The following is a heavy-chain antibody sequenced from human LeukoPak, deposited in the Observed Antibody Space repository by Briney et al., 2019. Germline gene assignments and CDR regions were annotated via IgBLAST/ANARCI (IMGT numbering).Heavy chain of an antibody. D-gene: IGHD1-1*01. V-gene: IGHV1-2*02. J-gene: IGHJ4*02. CDR2: INPNSGDT. CDR1: VYTITGYY. Sequence: ASVKVSCKASVYTITGYYIHWVRQAPGQGLEWMGWINPNSGDTNYAQKFQGRVTMPRDTSINTAFMELSRLRSEDTAVYYCARDRHWNQGNFDYWGQGTMVTVSS. CDR3: ARDRHWNQGNFDY.